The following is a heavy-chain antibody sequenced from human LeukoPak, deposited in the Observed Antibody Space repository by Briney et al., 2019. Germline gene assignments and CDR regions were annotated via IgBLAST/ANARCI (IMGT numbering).Heavy chain of an antibody. CDR1: GFTSSNYA. V-gene: IGHV3-23*01. J-gene: IGHJ4*02. CDR3: AKATTISAAGSHFVY. D-gene: IGHD6-13*01. CDR2: VCGNGGTT. Sequence: PGGSLRLSCVDSGFTSSNYAMSWVRQAPGGGLEWVAPVCGNGGTTYYADTVKRRCTISRDNSKNTLYLQMNSLRAEDTAVFYCAKATTISAAGSHFVYWGQGTLATVSS.